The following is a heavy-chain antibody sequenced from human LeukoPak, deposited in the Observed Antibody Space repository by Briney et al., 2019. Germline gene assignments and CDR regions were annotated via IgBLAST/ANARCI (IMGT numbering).Heavy chain of an antibody. CDR2: IIPIFGTA. D-gene: IGHD6-13*01. CDR1: GGTFSSYA. J-gene: IGHJ4*02. Sequence: ASVKVSFKASGGTFSSYAISWVRQAPGQGLEWMGGIIPIFGTANYAQKFQGRVTITADESTSTAYMELSSLRSDDTAVYYCARAGVGIAAVNFDYWGQGTLVTVSS. CDR3: ARAGVGIAAVNFDY. V-gene: IGHV1-69*13.